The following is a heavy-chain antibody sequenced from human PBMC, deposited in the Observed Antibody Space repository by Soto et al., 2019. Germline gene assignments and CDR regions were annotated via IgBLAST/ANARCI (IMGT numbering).Heavy chain of an antibody. CDR1: GGSISSSSYY. CDR2: IYYSGST. Sequence: SETLSLTCTVSGGSISSSSYYWGWIRQPPGKGLEWIGSIYYSGSTYYNPSLKSRVTISVDTSKNQFSLKLSSVTAADTAVYYCARHFQPYYYDSRWIAGGFDYWGQGTLVTVSS. J-gene: IGHJ4*02. D-gene: IGHD3-22*01. V-gene: IGHV4-39*01. CDR3: ARHFQPYYYDSRWIAGGFDY.